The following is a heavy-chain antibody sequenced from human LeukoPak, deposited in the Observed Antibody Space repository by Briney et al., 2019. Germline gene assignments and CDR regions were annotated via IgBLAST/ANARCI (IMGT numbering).Heavy chain of an antibody. Sequence: GSLRLSCAASGFTFSTFAMIWVRQSPGKGLEWIGEIHHSGSINYNPSLKSRVTMSVDNSKNEFSLTLSSVTAADTALYFCARDRGRSTWYERGSFDSWGQGTLVTVSP. CDR2: IHHSGSI. CDR1: GFTFSTFAM. V-gene: IGHV4-4*01. CDR3: ARDRGRSTWYERGSFDS. D-gene: IGHD6-13*01. J-gene: IGHJ4*02.